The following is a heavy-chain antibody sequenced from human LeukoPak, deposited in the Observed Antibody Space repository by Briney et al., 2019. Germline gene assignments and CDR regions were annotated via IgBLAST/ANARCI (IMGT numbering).Heavy chain of an antibody. CDR2: MNPNSGDR. Sequence: ASVKVSCKASGYTFSSYDINWVRQATGQGLEWMGWMNPNSGDRGYAQKFQGRVTITRNTSISTAYMELSSLRSEDTAVYYCARDYDFWSGSYLDYWGQGTLVTVSS. V-gene: IGHV1-8*03. J-gene: IGHJ4*02. CDR1: GYTFSSYD. D-gene: IGHD3-3*01. CDR3: ARDYDFWSGSYLDY.